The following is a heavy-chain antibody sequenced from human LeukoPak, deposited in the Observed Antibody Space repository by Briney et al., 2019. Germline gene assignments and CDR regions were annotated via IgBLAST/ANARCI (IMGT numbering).Heavy chain of an antibody. CDR1: GGSINNFF. V-gene: IGHV4-59*08. J-gene: IGHJ4*02. Sequence: SETLSLTCTVSGGSINNFFWNWVRQPPGKGLEWIGYTYYSGSTNYNPSLKSRVTMSVDTSKNQFSLKLRSVTAADTAVYYCARGTAPDTHWGQGALVTVSS. CDR2: TYYSGST. D-gene: IGHD6-13*01. CDR3: ARGTAPDTH.